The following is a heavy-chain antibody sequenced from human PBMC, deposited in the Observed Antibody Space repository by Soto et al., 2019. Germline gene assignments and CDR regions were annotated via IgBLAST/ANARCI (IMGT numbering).Heavy chain of an antibody. Sequence: QVQLVQSGAEVKKPGASVKVSCKTSGYTFTSHGISWVRQAPGQGLEWMGWVSAYNGNTNYAQKLQGRVTMTTDTPTSTAYMELRSLRSDDTAVYYCARTYCSSARCYSDYWGQGTLVTVSS. V-gene: IGHV1-18*04. D-gene: IGHD2-2*01. CDR1: GYTFTSHG. CDR2: VSAYNGNT. J-gene: IGHJ4*02. CDR3: ARTYCSSARCYSDY.